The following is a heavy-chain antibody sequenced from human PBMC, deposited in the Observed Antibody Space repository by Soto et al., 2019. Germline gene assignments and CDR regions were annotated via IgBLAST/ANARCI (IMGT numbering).Heavy chain of an antibody. CDR1: GFTFDDYA. V-gene: IGHV3-9*01. D-gene: IGHD2-2*01. CDR3: AKPYCSSTSCSAMAFDI. Sequence: GGSLRLSCAASGFTFDDYAMHWVRQAPGKGLEWVSGISWNSGSIGYADSVKGRFTISRDNAKNSLYLQMNSLRAEDTALYYCAKPYCSSTSCSAMAFDIWGQGTMVTVSS. CDR2: ISWNSGSI. J-gene: IGHJ3*02.